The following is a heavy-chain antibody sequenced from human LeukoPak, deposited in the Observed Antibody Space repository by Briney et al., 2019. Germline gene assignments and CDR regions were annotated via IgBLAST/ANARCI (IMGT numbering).Heavy chain of an antibody. Sequence: PSETLSLTCTVSNGSITNYYWSWIRQPPGKGLEWIGYIYYSGSTNYSPSLKSRVTISVDTSKNQSSLRLTSVSAADTVVYYCARGFGYSYGRGYDYWGQGTLVTVSS. V-gene: IGHV4-59*01. CDR2: IYYSGST. CDR3: ARGFGYSYGRGYDY. J-gene: IGHJ4*02. CDR1: NGSITNYY. D-gene: IGHD5-18*01.